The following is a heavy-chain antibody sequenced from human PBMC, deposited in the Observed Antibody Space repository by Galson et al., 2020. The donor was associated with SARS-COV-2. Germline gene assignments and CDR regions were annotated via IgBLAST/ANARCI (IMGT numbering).Heavy chain of an antibody. CDR1: GFTFSRNA. V-gene: IGHV3-30*04. J-gene: IGHJ4*02. Sequence: GGSLRLSCAVSGFTFSRNAMHWVRQAPGKGLEWVAIISNDGSDESYADSVKGRFTVSRDNSKNTLFLQMTSLRAEDTAEYYCARAYSSAWYVFDNAFFDYWGQGTLVTVSS. D-gene: IGHD6-19*01. CDR2: ISNDGSDE. CDR3: ARAYSSAWYVFDNAFFDY.